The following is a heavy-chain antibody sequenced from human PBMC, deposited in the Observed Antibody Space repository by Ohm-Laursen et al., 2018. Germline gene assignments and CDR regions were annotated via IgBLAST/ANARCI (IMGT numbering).Heavy chain of an antibody. CDR1: GFTFSSYS. CDR3: ARDRTGIFPFDY. Sequence: SLRLSCSASGFTFSSYSMNWVRQAPGKGLEWVSSISSSSSYIYYADSVKGRFTISRDNAKNSLYLQMNSLRAEDTAVYYCARDRTGIFPFDYWGQGTLVTVSS. D-gene: IGHD1-1*01. V-gene: IGHV3-21*01. CDR2: ISSSSSYI. J-gene: IGHJ4*02.